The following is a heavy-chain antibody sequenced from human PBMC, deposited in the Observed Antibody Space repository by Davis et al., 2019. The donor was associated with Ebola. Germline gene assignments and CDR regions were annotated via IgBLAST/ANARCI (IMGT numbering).Heavy chain of an antibody. J-gene: IGHJ4*02. CDR1: GYSFTSYW. V-gene: IGHV5-51*01. D-gene: IGHD3-22*01. CDR2: IYPGDSHT. CDR3: AKQESLYGSSDY. Sequence: GESLKISCKGSGYSFTSYWIGWVRQMPGKGLEWMGIIYPGDSHTRYSPSFEGQVTISVDRSISTAYLQWSSLKASDSAMYYCAKQESLYGSSDYWGQGTLVTVSS.